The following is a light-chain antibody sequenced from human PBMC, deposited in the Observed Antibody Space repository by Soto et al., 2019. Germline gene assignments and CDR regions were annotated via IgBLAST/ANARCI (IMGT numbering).Light chain of an antibody. V-gene: IGKV3D-20*01. CDR3: QQYGDSPRGT. J-gene: IGKJ4*01. Sequence: EIVLTQSPATLSLSPGERATLSCGASQTVSSNYLAWYQQKPGLAPRLLIYDASSRATGIPDRFRGSGSWTDFTLTTSRLEQEDFAVYYCQQYGDSPRGTFGGGTKVEIK. CDR1: QTVSSNY. CDR2: DAS.